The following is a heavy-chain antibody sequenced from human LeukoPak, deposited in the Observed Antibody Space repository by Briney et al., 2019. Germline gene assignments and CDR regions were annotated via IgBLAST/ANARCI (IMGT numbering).Heavy chain of an antibody. V-gene: IGHV1-69*13. CDR3: TREGYCSGGSCYSDRPNWFDP. CDR1: GGTFSSYA. J-gene: IGHJ5*02. Sequence: SVKVSCKASGGTFSSYAISWVRQAPGQGLEWMGGIIPIFGTANYAQKFQGRVTITADESTSTAYMELSSLRSEDTAVYYCTREGYCSGGSCYSDRPNWFDPWGQGTLVTVSS. CDR2: IIPIFGTA. D-gene: IGHD2-15*01.